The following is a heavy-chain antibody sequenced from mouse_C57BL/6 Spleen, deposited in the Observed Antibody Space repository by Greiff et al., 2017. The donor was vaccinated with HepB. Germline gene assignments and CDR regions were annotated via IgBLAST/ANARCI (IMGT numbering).Heavy chain of an antibody. Sequence: DVMLVESGGGLVKPGGSLKLSCAASGFTFSSYAMSWVRQTPEKRLEWVATISDGGSYTYYPDNVKGRFTISRDNAKNNLYLQMSHLKSEDTAMYYCARDQDDYDGAWFAYWGQGTLVTVSA. J-gene: IGHJ3*01. D-gene: IGHD2-4*01. V-gene: IGHV5-4*01. CDR3: ARDQDDYDGAWFAY. CDR2: ISDGGSYT. CDR1: GFTFSSYA.